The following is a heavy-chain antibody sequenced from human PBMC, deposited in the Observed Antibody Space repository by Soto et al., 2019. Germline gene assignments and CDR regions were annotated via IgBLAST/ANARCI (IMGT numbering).Heavy chain of an antibody. CDR2: INHSGST. CDR3: ARGRRYIVVVPAASSPFEYFQH. D-gene: IGHD2-2*01. V-gene: IGHV4-34*01. CDR1: GGSFSGYY. J-gene: IGHJ1*01. Sequence: PSETLSLTCAVYGGSFSGYYWSWIRQPPGKGLEWIGEINHSGSTNYNPSLKSRVTISVDTSKNQFSLKLSSVTAADTAVYYCARGRRYIVVVPAASSPFEYFQHWGQGPLVTVSS.